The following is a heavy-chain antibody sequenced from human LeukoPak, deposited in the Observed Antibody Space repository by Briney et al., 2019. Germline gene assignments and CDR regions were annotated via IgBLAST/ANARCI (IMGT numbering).Heavy chain of an antibody. D-gene: IGHD1-26*01. CDR2: INHSGST. CDR1: GGSFSGYY. Sequence: SETLSLTCAVYGGSFSGYYWSWIRQPPGKGLEWIGEINHSGSTNYNPSLKSRVTISVDTSKNHFSLKLSSVTAADTAVYYCARRGVRSYVYNWFDPWGQGTLVTVSS. V-gene: IGHV4-34*01. J-gene: IGHJ5*02. CDR3: ARRGVRSYVYNWFDP.